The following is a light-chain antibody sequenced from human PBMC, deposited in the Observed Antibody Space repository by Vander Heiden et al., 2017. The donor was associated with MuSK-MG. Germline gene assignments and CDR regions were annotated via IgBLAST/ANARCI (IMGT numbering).Light chain of an antibody. CDR2: EVS. CDR3: ISYTSISTYV. V-gene: IGLV2-14*01. J-gene: IGLJ1*01. CDR1: SSDVGGDNY. Sequence: QSALTQPASVSGSPGQSITISCTGPSSDVGGDNYVSWYQQHPGKAPKLMIYEVSNRPSGVSNRFSGSKSGNTASLTISGLQAEDEADYYCISYTSISTYVFGTGTKVTVL.